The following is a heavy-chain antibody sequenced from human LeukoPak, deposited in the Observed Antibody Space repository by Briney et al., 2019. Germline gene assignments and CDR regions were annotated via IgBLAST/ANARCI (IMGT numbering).Heavy chain of an antibody. Sequence: PGGSLRLSCAASGFTFSSYAMSWVRQAPGKGLEWVSANSGSGGSTYYAGSGKGRFTISRDNSKNTLYLQMNSLRAEDTAVYYCAKDLGGFLIVGATLFDYWGQGTLVTVSS. D-gene: IGHD1-26*01. CDR1: GFTFSSYA. CDR3: AKDLGGFLIVGATLFDY. J-gene: IGHJ4*02. V-gene: IGHV3-23*01. CDR2: NSGSGGST.